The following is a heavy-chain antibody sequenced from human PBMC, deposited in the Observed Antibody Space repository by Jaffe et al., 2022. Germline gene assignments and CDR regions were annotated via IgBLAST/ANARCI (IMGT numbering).Heavy chain of an antibody. V-gene: IGHV3-74*03. CDR1: GFTFSDYW. CDR3: VRDSRYNPEF. J-gene: IGHJ4*02. CDR2: IISDGSSA. Sequence: EVQLVESGGGLVQSGGSLRLSCVASGFTFSDYWMHWVRQVPGKEPMWVSRIISDGSSATYADSVKGRFTVSRDNAKKTMYLQMTSLRAEDTAVYYCVRDSRYNPEFWGRGTQVIVSS. D-gene: IGHD1-20*01.